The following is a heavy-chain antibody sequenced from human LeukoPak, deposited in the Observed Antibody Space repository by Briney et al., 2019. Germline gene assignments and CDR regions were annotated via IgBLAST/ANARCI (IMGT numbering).Heavy chain of an antibody. D-gene: IGHD3-22*01. CDR2: ISDSGST. V-gene: IGHV4-59*01. Sequence: SETLSLTCAVYGGSFSDYYWSWIRQPPGRGLEWIGYISDSGSTNYNPSLKSRVTISVDTSKNQFSLMLSSVTAADTAVYYCARGYDSSAYYPFNYWGQGTLVTVSS. CDR3: ARGYDSSAYYPFNY. CDR1: GGSFSDYY. J-gene: IGHJ4*02.